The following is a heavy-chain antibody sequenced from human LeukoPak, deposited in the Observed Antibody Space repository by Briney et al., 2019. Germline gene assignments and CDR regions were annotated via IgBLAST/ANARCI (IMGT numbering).Heavy chain of an antibody. Sequence: SETLSLTCTVSGGSISSSDYYWGWIRQPPGRGLEWIGTIYYSGSTSYNPSLKSRVTISVDTSKNQFSLKLSSVTAADTAVYYCARVDPDSSSTLEVFDYWGQGTLVTVSS. J-gene: IGHJ4*02. CDR3: ARVDPDSSSTLEVFDY. D-gene: IGHD6-6*01. CDR2: IYYSGST. V-gene: IGHV4-39*07. CDR1: GGSISSSDYY.